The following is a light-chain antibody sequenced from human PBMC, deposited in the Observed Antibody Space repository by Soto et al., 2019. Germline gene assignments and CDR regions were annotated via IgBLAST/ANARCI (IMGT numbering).Light chain of an antibody. CDR2: EDS. Sequence: QSVLTQPASVSGSPGQSITISCTGTSRDVGGYNYVSWYQHHPGKAPKLIIYEDSNRPSGISNRFSGSKSGNTASLTISGLQSDDEADYYCSSYTTSSTSHVAFGGGTKLTVL. V-gene: IGLV2-14*01. CDR1: SRDVGGYNY. J-gene: IGLJ2*01. CDR3: SSYTTSSTSHVA.